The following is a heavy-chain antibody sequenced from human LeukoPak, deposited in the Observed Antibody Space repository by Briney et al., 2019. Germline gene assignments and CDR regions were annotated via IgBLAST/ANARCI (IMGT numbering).Heavy chain of an antibody. CDR3: ARDDLRRFDY. Sequence: GGSLRLSCAASGFTFSSYGMHWVRQAPGKGLEWVAFIRYDGSNKYYADSVKGRFTISRDNSKNTLYLQMNSLRAEDTAVYYCARDDLRRFDYWGQGTLVTVSS. J-gene: IGHJ4*02. CDR1: GFTFSSYG. CDR2: IRYDGSNK. V-gene: IGHV3-30*02.